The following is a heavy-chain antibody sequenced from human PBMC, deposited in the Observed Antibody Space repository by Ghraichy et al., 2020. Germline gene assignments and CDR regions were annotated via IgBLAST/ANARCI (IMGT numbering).Heavy chain of an antibody. CDR1: GGSISSYH. D-gene: IGHD3-3*01. CDR2: IYYSGST. V-gene: IGHV4-59*01. CDR3: ARARHYDFWSGLDSFDI. Sequence: SETLSLTCTISGGSISSYHWSWIRQPPGKGLEWIGHIYYSGSTNYNPSIKSRVIISVDTIRDQFSLKLSPVTAADTALYFCARARHYDFWSGLDSFDIWGQGTMVTVSS. J-gene: IGHJ3*02.